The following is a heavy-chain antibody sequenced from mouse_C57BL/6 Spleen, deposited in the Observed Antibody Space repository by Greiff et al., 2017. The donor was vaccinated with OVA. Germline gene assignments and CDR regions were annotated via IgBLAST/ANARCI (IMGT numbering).Heavy chain of an antibody. J-gene: IGHJ2*01. CDR2: IDPNSGGT. Sequence: QVQLKQPGAELVKPGASVKLSCKASGYTFTSYWMHWVKQRPGRGLEWIGRIDPNSGGTTYNEKFKSKATLTVDKPSSTAYMQLSSLTSADSAVYECALTTVGANYFDYWGQGTTLTVSS. D-gene: IGHD1-1*01. CDR3: ALTTVGANYFDY. CDR1: GYTFTSYW. V-gene: IGHV1-72*01.